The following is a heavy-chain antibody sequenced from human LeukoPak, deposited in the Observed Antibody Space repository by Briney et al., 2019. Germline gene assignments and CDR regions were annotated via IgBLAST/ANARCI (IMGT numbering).Heavy chain of an antibody. V-gene: IGHV4-34*01. CDR1: GGSFSGYH. Sequence: SETLSLTCAVYGGSFSGYHWSWIRQPPGKGLEWIGEINHSGSTNYNPSLKSRVTISVDTSKNQFSLKLSSVTASDTAVYYCARGPNYYGSGSYRDWGQGTLVTVSS. CDR2: INHSGST. CDR3: ARGPNYYGSGSYRD. D-gene: IGHD3-10*01. J-gene: IGHJ4*02.